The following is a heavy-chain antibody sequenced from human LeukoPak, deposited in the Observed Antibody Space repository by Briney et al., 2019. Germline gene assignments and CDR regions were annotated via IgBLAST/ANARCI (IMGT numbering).Heavy chain of an antibody. CDR3: ARSYYDSSGYPYFDY. Sequence: SETLSLTCTVSGGSISSYYWSWIRQPAGKGLEWIGRIYTSGSTNYNPSLKSRVTMSVDTSKNQFSLKLSSVTAADTAVYYCARSYYDSSGYPYFDYWGQGTLVTVSS. CDR1: GGSISSYY. V-gene: IGHV4-4*07. CDR2: IYTSGST. D-gene: IGHD3-22*01. J-gene: IGHJ4*02.